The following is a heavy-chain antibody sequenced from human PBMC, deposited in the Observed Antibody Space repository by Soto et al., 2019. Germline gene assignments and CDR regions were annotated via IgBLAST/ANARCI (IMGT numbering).Heavy chain of an antibody. CDR2: IKQDGSEQ. D-gene: IGHD6-19*01. V-gene: IGHV3-7*01. Sequence: EVQLVESGGGLVQPGGSLRLSCEASGFTFNNYWMSWVRQAPGKGLEWVATIKQDGSEQYSVDSVKGRFTISGDNAKNTLFLQISSLRAEDTAVYYCATRSGGGFYYYYMDVWGKGTTVTVSS. CDR1: GFTFNNYW. J-gene: IGHJ6*03. CDR3: ATRSGGGFYYYYMDV.